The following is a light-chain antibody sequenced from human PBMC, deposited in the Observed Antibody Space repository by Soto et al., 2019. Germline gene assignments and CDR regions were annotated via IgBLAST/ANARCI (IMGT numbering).Light chain of an antibody. V-gene: IGKV3-15*01. Sequence: TVVTQSTATLSVSPGERATLSCRASQSVSSNLAWYQQKPGQAPRLLIYGASTRATGIPARFSGSGSGTEFTLTISSLQPDDFATYFCHQYNTYSSFGQGTKVDIK. CDR2: GAS. CDR3: HQYNTYSS. CDR1: QSVSSN. J-gene: IGKJ1*01.